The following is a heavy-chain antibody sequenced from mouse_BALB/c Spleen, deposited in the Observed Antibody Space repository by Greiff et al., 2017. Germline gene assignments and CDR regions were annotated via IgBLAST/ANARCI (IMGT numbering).Heavy chain of an antibody. V-gene: IGHV1-67*01. Sequence: VKLMESGPEVVRPGVSVKISCKGSGYTFTDYAMHWVKQSHAKSLEWIGVISTYNGNTNYNQKFKGKATMTVDKSSSTAYMELARLTSEDSAIYYCARSHITTVVPFAYWGQGTLVTVSA. CDR3: ARSHITTVVPFAY. CDR1: GYTFTDYA. J-gene: IGHJ3*01. CDR2: ISTYNGNT. D-gene: IGHD1-1*01.